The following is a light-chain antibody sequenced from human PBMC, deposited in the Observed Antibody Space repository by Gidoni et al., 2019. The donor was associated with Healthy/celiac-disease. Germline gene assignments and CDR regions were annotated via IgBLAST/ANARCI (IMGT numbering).Light chain of an antibody. Sequence: EIVLTQSPGTLSLFPGERATLSCRASKSVSSSYLAWYQQKPGQAPRLLSSGASSRATGIPDRFSGSGSGTDFTLTISRLEPEDFAVYYCQQYGSSPLFGQGTKVEIK. V-gene: IGKV3-20*01. CDR2: GAS. CDR3: QQYGSSPL. CDR1: KSVSSSY. J-gene: IGKJ1*01.